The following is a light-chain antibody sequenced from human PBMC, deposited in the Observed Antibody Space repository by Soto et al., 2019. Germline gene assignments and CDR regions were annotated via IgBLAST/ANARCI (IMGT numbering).Light chain of an antibody. CDR3: LQDHNSLT. J-gene: IGKJ3*01. Sequence: AIQMTQSPSSLSAYVGARVTLTCLASQGIRNDLAWYQQKPGKAPKLLIYAASTLQSGVPSRFSGSGSGTDFTLTISSLQPEDFATYHCLQDHNSLTFGPGTKVDIK. CDR1: QGIRND. CDR2: AAS. V-gene: IGKV1-6*01.